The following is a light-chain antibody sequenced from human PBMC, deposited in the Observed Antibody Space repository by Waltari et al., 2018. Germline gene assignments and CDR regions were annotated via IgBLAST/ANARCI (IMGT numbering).Light chain of an antibody. CDR1: QSVGRY. CDR2: GAS. Sequence: SCRASQSVGRYLVWYQQKPGQAPRLLIYGASSRAADIPDRFSGSGSGTDFSLTIIRLEPEDFAVYYCQNHERLPAVFGQGTKVEIK. J-gene: IGKJ1*01. CDR3: QNHERLPAV. V-gene: IGKV3-20*01.